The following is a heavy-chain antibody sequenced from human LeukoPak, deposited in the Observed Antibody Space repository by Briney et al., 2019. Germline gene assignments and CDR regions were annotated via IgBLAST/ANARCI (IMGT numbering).Heavy chain of an antibody. CDR3: ARDYYYDSSGRDDY. D-gene: IGHD3-22*01. CDR2: INPNSGGT. V-gene: IGHV1-2*02. Sequence: ASVKVSCKASGYTFTGYYMHWVRQAPGQGLEWMGWINPNSGGTNYAQKFQGRVTMTRDTSISTAYMELSRLRSDDTAVYYCARDYYYDSSGRDDYWGQGTLVTVSS. CDR1: GYTFTGYY. J-gene: IGHJ4*02.